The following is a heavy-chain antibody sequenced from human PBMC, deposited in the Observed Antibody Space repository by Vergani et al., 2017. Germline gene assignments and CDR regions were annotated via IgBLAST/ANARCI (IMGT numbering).Heavy chain of an antibody. J-gene: IGHJ5*02. CDR2: ISSSSSYI. D-gene: IGHD3-9*01. CDR3: ARDPGPSPGITIPKADWFDP. Sequence: EVQLVESGGGLVKPGGSLRLSCAASGFTFSSYSMNWVRQAPGKGLEWVSSISSSSSYIYYADSVKGRFTISRDNAKNSLYLQRNSLRAEDTAVYYCARDPGPSPGITIPKADWFDPWGQGTLVTVSS. CDR1: GFTFSSYS. V-gene: IGHV3-21*01.